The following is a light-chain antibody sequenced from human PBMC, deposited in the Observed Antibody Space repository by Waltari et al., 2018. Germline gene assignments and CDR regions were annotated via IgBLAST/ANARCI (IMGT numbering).Light chain of an antibody. V-gene: IGLV2-14*01. CDR2: EVS. Sequence: QAALTQSPSVSGSPGQSVTISCTGSSSDIGAYDRVSWYQQYPGKAPKLVIYEVSKRPSGVSDRFSGSKSGNTDSLTISGVQAEDEADYYCSSDASRIAGLFGGGTRLTVL. CDR1: SSDIGAYDR. CDR3: SSDASRIAGL. J-gene: IGLJ2*01.